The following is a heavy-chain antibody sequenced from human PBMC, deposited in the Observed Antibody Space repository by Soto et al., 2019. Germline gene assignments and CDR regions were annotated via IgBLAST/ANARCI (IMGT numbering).Heavy chain of an antibody. V-gene: IGHV4-31*03. D-gene: IGHD6-25*01. J-gene: IGHJ4*02. CDR2: IYYSGST. CDR1: GGSISSGGYC. CDR3: ARGQRLVDY. Sequence: PSETLCLTCTVAGGSISSGGYCWSWIRQHPGKGLEWIGYIYYSGSTYYNPSLKSRVTISVDTSKNQFSLKLSSVTAADTAVYYCARGQRLVDYWGQGTLVTVSS.